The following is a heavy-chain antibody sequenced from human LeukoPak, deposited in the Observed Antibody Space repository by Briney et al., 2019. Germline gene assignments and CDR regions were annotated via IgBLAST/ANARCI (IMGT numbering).Heavy chain of an antibody. CDR2: IYTSGST. CDR3: ARGWIQPYYYYCMDV. V-gene: IGHV4-59*10. J-gene: IGHJ6*03. CDR1: GGSFSGYY. D-gene: IGHD5-18*01. Sequence: SETLSLTCAVYGGSFSGYYWSWIRQPAGKGLEWIGRIYTSGSTNYNPSLKSRVTISVDTSKNQFSLKLSSVTAADTAVYYCARGWIQPYYYYCMDVWGKGTTVTVSS.